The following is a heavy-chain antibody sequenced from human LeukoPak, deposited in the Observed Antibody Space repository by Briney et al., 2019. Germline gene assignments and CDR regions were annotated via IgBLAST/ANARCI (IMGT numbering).Heavy chain of an antibody. V-gene: IGHV3-7*03. D-gene: IGHD1-1*01. Sequence: PGGSLRLSCTASGFTSSNAWMSWVRQAPGKGLGWVASLNLDGSDKYYVDSVKGRFTISRDNAKNSLYLQMDSLRVEDTAVYYCAKGKRYPDYWGQGTLVTVSS. CDR1: GFTSSNAW. CDR3: AKGKRYPDY. J-gene: IGHJ4*02. CDR2: LNLDGSDK.